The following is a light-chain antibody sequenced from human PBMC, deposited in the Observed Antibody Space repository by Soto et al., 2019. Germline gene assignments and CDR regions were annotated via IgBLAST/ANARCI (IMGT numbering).Light chain of an antibody. J-gene: IGKJ5*01. Sequence: EIVLTHSPATVSLSHGERATLSCRASQSVSSYLAWYQQKPGQAPRLLIYDASNRATGIPARFSGSGSGTDFTLTISSLEPEDFAVYYCQQRSNWPPITFG. V-gene: IGKV3-11*01. CDR3: QQRSNWPPIT. CDR2: DAS. CDR1: QSVSSY.